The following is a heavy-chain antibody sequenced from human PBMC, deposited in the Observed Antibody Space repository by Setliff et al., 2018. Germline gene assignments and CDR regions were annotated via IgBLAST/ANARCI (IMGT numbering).Heavy chain of an antibody. J-gene: IGHJ4*02. Sequence: SETLSLTCSASGGSVSNHYWSWIRQPPRKGLEWVGTISYSGSANYNPSLKGRVSISTDTSKNQFSLKLNSVTAADTAVYYCARIITGTADIRDYWGQGTLVTVSS. CDR3: ARIITGTADIRDY. D-gene: IGHD2-2*01. CDR1: GGSVSNHY. V-gene: IGHV4-59*02. CDR2: ISYSGSA.